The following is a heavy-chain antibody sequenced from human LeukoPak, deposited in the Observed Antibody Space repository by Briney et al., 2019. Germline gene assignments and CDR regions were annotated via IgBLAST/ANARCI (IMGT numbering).Heavy chain of an antibody. CDR3: ARDRGWNDILTGYPTLDY. D-gene: IGHD3-9*01. Sequence: GGSLRLSCAASGFSASNNFMNWVRQAPGKGLEWVSIIYSDYTTSYADSVKGRFTISRDNAKNTLYLQMNSLRAEDTAVYYCARDRGWNDILTGYPTLDYWGQGTLVTVSS. V-gene: IGHV3-53*01. CDR2: IYSDYTT. J-gene: IGHJ4*02. CDR1: GFSASNNF.